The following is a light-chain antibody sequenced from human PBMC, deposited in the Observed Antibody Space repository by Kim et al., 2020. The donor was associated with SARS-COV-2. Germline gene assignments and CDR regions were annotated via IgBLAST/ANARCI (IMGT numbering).Light chain of an antibody. CDR3: LQHNNWPWT. V-gene: IGKV3-15*01. CDR2: GAS. J-gene: IGKJ1*01. CDR1: QSVSNN. Sequence: DIVMTQSPATQSVSPGERVTLSCRASQSVSNNLLWYQQKPGQAPRVLIYGASTRATGTPARFSGSGSGTEFTLTITSLQSEDFAVYYCLQHNNWPWTFGQGTKVDIK.